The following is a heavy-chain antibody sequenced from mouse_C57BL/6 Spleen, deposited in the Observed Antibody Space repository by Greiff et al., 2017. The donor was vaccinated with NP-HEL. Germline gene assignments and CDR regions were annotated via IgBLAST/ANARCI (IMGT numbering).Heavy chain of an antibody. Sequence: VHVKQSGAELVRPGASVKLSCTASGFNIKDYYMHWVKQRPEQGLEWIGRIDPEDGDTEYAPKFQGKATMTADTSSNTAYLQLSSLTSEDTAVYYCTGYDYVDAMDYWGQGTSVTVSS. CDR2: IDPEDGDT. V-gene: IGHV14-1*01. J-gene: IGHJ4*01. CDR3: TGYDYVDAMDY. D-gene: IGHD2-14*01. CDR1: GFNIKDYY.